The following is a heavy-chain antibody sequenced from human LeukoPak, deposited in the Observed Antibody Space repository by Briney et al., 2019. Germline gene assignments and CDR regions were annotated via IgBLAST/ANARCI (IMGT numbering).Heavy chain of an antibody. J-gene: IGHJ4*02. D-gene: IGHD1-1*01. CDR2: IKKDGSQK. CDR1: GFTFSTYW. Sequence: GGSLRLSCTTSGFTFSTYWMSWVRQAPGKGLEWVAHIKKDGSQKNYGDPVKGRISISRDNAKNSVYLQMNSLTAEDTAVYYCARDKVSGAWTGSLFDYWGQGSLVTVSS. CDR3: ARDKVSGAWTGSLFDY. V-gene: IGHV3-7*01.